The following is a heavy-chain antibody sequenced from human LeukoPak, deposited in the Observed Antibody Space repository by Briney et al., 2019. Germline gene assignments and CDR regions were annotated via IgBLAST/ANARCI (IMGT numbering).Heavy chain of an antibody. V-gene: IGHV1-8*01. D-gene: IGHD6-13*01. J-gene: IGHJ4*02. CDR1: GYTFTTYD. CDR3: ARGRGGSVQYSSSWYSSLGAY. Sequence: GASVKVSCKASGYTFTTYDINWVRQATGQGLEWTGWMNPNSGNTGYAQKFQGRVTMTTNTSISTAYMELSSLRSDDTAVYYCARGRGGSVQYSSSWYSSLGAYWGQGTLVTVSS. CDR2: MNPNSGNT.